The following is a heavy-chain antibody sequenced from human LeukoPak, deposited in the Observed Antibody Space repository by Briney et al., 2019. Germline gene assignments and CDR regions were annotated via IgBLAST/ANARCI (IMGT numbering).Heavy chain of an antibody. CDR2: IKQDGSEK. CDR3: ASRFCSITSCYKYFDS. J-gene: IGHJ4*02. CDR1: GFTFSSYA. D-gene: IGHD2-2*02. Sequence: GASLRLSCAASGFTFSSYAMSWVRQAPGKGLEWVANIKQDGSEKYYVDSVKGRFTISRDNAENSLFLQMNSLRAEDTAVYYCASRFCSITSCYKYFDSWGQGTLVTVSS. V-gene: IGHV3-7*01.